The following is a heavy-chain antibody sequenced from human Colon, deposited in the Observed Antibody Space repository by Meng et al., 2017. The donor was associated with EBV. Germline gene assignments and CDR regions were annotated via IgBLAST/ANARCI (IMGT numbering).Heavy chain of an antibody. Sequence: QMQLQESGPGRVKPSWTLSLTCAVSGGSISISTWWSWVRQPPGKGLEWIGEIYHSGGTNYNPSLRGRVTISLDKSKNQFSLTLRSVTAADTAVYYCARDPYATGWAGWGQGTLVTVAS. D-gene: IGHD6-19*01. CDR3: ARDPYATGWAG. CDR1: GGSISISTW. V-gene: IGHV4-4*02. J-gene: IGHJ4*02. CDR2: IYHSGGT.